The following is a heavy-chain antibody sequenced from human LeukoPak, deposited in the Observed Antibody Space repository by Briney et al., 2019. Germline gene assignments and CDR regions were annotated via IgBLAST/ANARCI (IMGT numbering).Heavy chain of an antibody. CDR1: GFTSSSYA. CDR3: ARDGQEAAMVT. J-gene: IGHJ4*02. V-gene: IGHV3-30-3*01. Sequence: GGSLRLSCEASGFTSSSYAMHWVRQAPGKGLEWVAVISYDGSNKYYADSVKGRFTISRDNSKNTLYLQMNSLRAEDTAVYYCARDGQEAAMVTWGQGTLVTVSS. D-gene: IGHD5-18*01. CDR2: ISYDGSNK.